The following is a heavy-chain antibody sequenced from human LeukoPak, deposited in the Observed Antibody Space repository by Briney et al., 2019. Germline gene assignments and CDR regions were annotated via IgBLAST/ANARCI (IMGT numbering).Heavy chain of an antibody. CDR2: ISAYNGNT. Sequence: ALVRVSCKASGYTFTSYGISWVRQAPGQGLEWMGWISAYNGNTNYAQKLQGRVTMTTDTSTSTAYMELRSLRSDDTAVYYCARIGVLFGVVIPNCFDPWGQGTLVSVSS. CDR1: GYTFTSYG. V-gene: IGHV1-18*01. CDR3: ARIGVLFGVVIPNCFDP. J-gene: IGHJ5*02. D-gene: IGHD3-3*01.